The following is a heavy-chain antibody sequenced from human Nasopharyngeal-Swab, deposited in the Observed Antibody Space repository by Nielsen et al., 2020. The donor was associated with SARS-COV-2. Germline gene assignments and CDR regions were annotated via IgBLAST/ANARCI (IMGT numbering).Heavy chain of an antibody. V-gene: IGHV4-34*01. CDR3: ARPTTLGYYYGMDV. J-gene: IGHJ6*02. D-gene: IGHD1-14*01. CDR2: INHSGST. Sequence: WIRQPPGKGLEWIGEINHSGSTNYNPSLKSRVTISVDTSKNQSSLKLSSATAADTAVCYCARPTTLGYYYGMDVWGQGTTVTVSS.